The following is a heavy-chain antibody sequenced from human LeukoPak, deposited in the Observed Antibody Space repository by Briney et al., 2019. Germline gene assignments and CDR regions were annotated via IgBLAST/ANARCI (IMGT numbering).Heavy chain of an antibody. J-gene: IGHJ4*02. V-gene: IGHV3-23*01. CDR1: GFTFINYA. CDR2: ISGSGGST. D-gene: IGHD5-12*01. CDR3: ARGPSGYHNT. Sequence: GGSLRLSFAASGFTFINYAMSWVRPAPGKGLEWVLAISGSGGSTQYADSLKGRFTISRDNSKNTLYLQMNSLRAEDTAVYYCARGPSGYHNTGGQGTLVTVSS.